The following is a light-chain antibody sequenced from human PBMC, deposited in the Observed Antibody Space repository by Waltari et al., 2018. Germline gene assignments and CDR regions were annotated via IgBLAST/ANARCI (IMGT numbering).Light chain of an antibody. CDR3: QQYYSTPPT. CDR2: WAS. Sequence: DTALTQSQDSLAVALGQRATSNCKSRQSVLYTSNNQNYLAWYQQKPGQPPKLLIYWASTRESGVPDRFSGSGSGTDFTLTISSLQAEDVAVYYCQQYYSTPPTFGQGTKVEIK. J-gene: IGKJ1*01. CDR1: QSVLYTSNNQNY. V-gene: IGKV4-1*01.